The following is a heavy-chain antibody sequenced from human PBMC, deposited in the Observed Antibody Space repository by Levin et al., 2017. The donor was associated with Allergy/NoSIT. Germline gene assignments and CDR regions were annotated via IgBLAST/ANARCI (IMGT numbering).Heavy chain of an antibody. CDR1: GFTVSSHY. V-gene: IGHV3-53*01. CDR3: ARGGYCSSTSCQGDGAFDI. D-gene: IGHD2-2*01. Sequence: GESLKISCAASGFTVSSHYMSWVRQAPGKGLEWVSVIYSGGSTYYADSVKGRFTISRDNSKNTLYLQMNSLRAEDTAVYYCARGGYCSSTSCQGDGAFDIWGQGTMVTVSS. CDR2: IYSGGST. J-gene: IGHJ3*02.